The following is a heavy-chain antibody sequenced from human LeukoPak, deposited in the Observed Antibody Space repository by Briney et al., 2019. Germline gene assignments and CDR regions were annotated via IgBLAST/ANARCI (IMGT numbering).Heavy chain of an antibody. CDR3: ARYRTVTTYDAFDI. D-gene: IGHD4-17*01. CDR1: GYSISSGYY. Sequence: PSETLSLTCAVSGYSISSGYYWGWIRQPPGKGLEWIGSIYHSGSTYYNPSLKSRVTISVDTSKNQFSLKLSSVTAADTAVYYCARYRTVTTYDAFDIWGQGTMVTVSS. V-gene: IGHV4-38-2*01. J-gene: IGHJ3*02. CDR2: IYHSGST.